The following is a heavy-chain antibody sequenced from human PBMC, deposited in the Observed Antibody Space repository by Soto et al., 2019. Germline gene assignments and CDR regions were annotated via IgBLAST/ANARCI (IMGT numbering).Heavy chain of an antibody. V-gene: IGHV4-59*01. CDR2: IYYSGST. CDR3: ARAPDYGVAFDI. Sequence: QVQLQESGPGLVKPSETLSLTCTVSGGSISSYYWSWIRQPPGTGLEWIGYIYYSGSTNYNPSLKSRVTISVDTSKNQFSLKLSSVTAADTAVYYCARAPDYGVAFDIWGQGTMVTVSS. D-gene: IGHD4-17*01. CDR1: GGSISSYY. J-gene: IGHJ3*02.